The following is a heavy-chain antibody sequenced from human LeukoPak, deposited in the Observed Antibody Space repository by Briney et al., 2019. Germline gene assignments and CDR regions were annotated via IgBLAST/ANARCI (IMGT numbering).Heavy chain of an antibody. CDR3: VKALSHHDSGKDNCFDP. D-gene: IGHD3-10*01. Sequence: PGGSLRLSCGASGFRFSRHDMHWVRQSPGKGLEWVAAVSYDGTSEKYGDSVKGRFTISRDNSKSTLYLQMMSLRVEDTALYYCVKALSHHDSGKDNCFDPWGQGTQVIVS. CDR1: GFRFSRHD. CDR2: VSYDGTSE. V-gene: IGHV3-30*04. J-gene: IGHJ5*02.